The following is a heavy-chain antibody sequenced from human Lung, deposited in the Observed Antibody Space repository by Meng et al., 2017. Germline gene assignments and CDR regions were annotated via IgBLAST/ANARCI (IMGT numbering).Heavy chain of an antibody. CDR1: GFTFTDHW. CDR3: TNDRLNH. J-gene: IGHJ1*01. D-gene: IGHD1-1*01. Sequence: VAFGRVLVPPGWSQGRSCAAFGFTFTDHWMHLVRQGPGKWLGWVSRIHRDGTKPTYADYMKGRFTISRDNVKNTLYLQMNNLRAEDTAFYYCTNDRLNHWGQGALVTVSS. CDR2: IHRDGTKP. V-gene: IGHV3-74*01.